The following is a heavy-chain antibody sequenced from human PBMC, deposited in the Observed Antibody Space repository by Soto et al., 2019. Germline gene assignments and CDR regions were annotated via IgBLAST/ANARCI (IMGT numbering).Heavy chain of an antibody. CDR2: IYYSGST. V-gene: IGHV4-39*01. CDR1: GGSISSSSYY. J-gene: IGHJ6*02. CDR3: ARRKDSDSGSYYYYYGMDV. Sequence: SETLSLTCTVSGGSISSSSYYWGWIRQPPGKGLEWIGSIYYSGSTYYNPSLKSRVTISADTSKNQFSLKLSSVTAADTAVYSCARRKDSDSGSYYYYYGMDVWGQGTTVTVSS. D-gene: IGHD1-26*01.